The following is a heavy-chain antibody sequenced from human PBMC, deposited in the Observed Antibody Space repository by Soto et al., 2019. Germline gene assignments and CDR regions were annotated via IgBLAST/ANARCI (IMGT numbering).Heavy chain of an antibody. CDR1: GSISTTTP. V-gene: IGHV3-23*01. J-gene: IGHJ4*02. CDR2: ISGRGTNT. D-gene: IGHD1-26*01. CDR3: ATYFRYFDN. Sequence: GGSLRLSCAASGSISTTTPLSWVRQAPGKGLEWVSTISGRGTNTYYADSVKGRFIISRDNLKNTVNLQMNGLGVEDTAIYYCATYFRYFDNWGQGTRVTVP.